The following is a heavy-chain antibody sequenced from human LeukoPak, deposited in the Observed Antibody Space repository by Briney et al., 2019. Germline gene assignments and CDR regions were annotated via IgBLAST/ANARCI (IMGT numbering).Heavy chain of an antibody. Sequence: SETLSLTCTVSGGSISSYYWSWIRQFPGRGLEWIGYVYYRGITNYNPSLKSRVTISVDTSKNQFSLKLSSVTAADTAVYYCARDGYNSGHYFYYMDVRGKGTTVTVSS. CDR2: VYYRGIT. J-gene: IGHJ6*03. D-gene: IGHD5-24*01. CDR3: ARDGYNSGHYFYYMDV. CDR1: GGSISSYY. V-gene: IGHV4-59*01.